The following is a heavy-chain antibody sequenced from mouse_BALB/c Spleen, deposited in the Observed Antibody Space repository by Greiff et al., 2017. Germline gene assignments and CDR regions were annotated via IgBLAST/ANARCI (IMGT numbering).Heavy chain of an antibody. J-gene: IGHJ4*01. CDR2: ISSGGSYT. CDR1: GFTFSSYA. D-gene: IGHD2-14*01. CDR3: ARYRYEGAMDY. V-gene: IGHV5-9-4*01. Sequence: EVQLVESGGGLVKPGGSLKLSCAASGFTFSSYAMSWVRQSPEKRLEWVAEISSGGSYTYYPDTVTGRFTISRDNAKNTLYLEMSSLRSEDTAMYYCARYRYEGAMDYWGQGTSVTVSS.